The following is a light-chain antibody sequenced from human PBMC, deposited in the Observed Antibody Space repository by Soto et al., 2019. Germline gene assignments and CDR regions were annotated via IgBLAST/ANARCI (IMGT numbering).Light chain of an antibody. CDR3: HLYDRSPYN. V-gene: IGKV3-20*01. J-gene: IGKJ2*01. CDR2: GAS. Sequence: EIVLTQSPGTLSLSPGERVTLSCRASQSVHNNYLAWYQQKPGQAPRLLIYGASTRATGISDRFSGSGSRTDFTLTISRLEHEDVGVFYCHLYDRSPYNFGQGTKLEIK. CDR1: QSVHNNY.